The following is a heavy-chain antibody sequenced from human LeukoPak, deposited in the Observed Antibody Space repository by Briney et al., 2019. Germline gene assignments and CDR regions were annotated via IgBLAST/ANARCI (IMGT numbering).Heavy chain of an antibody. J-gene: IGHJ4*02. CDR2: IKQDGSEK. CDR3: AREGYFDWVLMDY. V-gene: IGHV3-7*01. CDR1: GFTFSSYW. D-gene: IGHD3-9*01. Sequence: GGSLRLSCAASGFTFSSYWMSWVRQAPGKGLEWVANIKQDGSEKYYVDSVKGRFTISRDNAKNSLYLQMNSLRAEDTAVYYCAREGYFDWVLMDYWGQGTLVTVSS.